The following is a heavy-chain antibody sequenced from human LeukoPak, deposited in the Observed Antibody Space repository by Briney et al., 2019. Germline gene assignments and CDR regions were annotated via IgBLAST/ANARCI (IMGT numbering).Heavy chain of an antibody. J-gene: IGHJ4*02. D-gene: IGHD3-3*01. CDR1: GGSFSGYY. Sequence: PSETLSLTCAVYGGSFSGYYWSWIRQPPGKGLEWIGEINHSGSTNYNPSLKSRVTISVDTSKNQFSLKLSSVTAADTAVYYCARAGYDFWSGYFDYWGQGTLVTVSS. CDR2: INHSGST. CDR3: ARAGYDFWSGYFDY. V-gene: IGHV4-34*01.